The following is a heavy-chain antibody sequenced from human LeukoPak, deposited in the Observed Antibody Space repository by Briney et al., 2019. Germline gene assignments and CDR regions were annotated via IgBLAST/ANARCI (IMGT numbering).Heavy chain of an antibody. Sequence: SETLSLTCAVYGGSFSGYYWSWIRQPPGKGLEWIGEINHSGSTNYNPSLKSRVTMSVDTSKNQFSLKLSSVTAADTAVYYCAREADPYYYDSSGYYQRWFDPWGQGTLVTVSS. CDR2: INHSGST. CDR1: GGSFSGYY. CDR3: AREADPYYYDSSGYYQRWFDP. J-gene: IGHJ5*02. V-gene: IGHV4-34*01. D-gene: IGHD3-22*01.